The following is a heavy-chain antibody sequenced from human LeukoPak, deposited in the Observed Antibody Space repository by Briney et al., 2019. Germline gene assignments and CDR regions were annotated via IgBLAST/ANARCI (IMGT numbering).Heavy chain of an antibody. CDR3: ARVKWRCSSTSCPTFDY. Sequence: SQTLSLTCAVSGGSISSGGYSWSWIRQPPGKGLEWIGYIYHSGSTYYNPSLKGRVTISVDRSKNQLSLKLSSVTAADTAVYYCARVKWRCSSTSCPTFDYWGQGTLVTVSS. D-gene: IGHD2-2*01. J-gene: IGHJ4*02. CDR1: GGSISSGGYS. CDR2: IYHSGST. V-gene: IGHV4-30-2*01.